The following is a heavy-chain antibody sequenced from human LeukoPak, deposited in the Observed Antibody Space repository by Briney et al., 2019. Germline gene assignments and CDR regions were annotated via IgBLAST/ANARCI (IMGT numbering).Heavy chain of an antibody. CDR3: ARVFYCSTTSCHFNDY. V-gene: IGHV3-11*04. CDR1: GFSFSDYY. CDR2: ISGSGSTI. J-gene: IGHJ4*02. D-gene: IGHD2-2*01. Sequence: MTGGSLRLSCAASGFSFSDYYMSWIRQAPGKGLEWVSYISGSGSTIYYADSVKGRFTISRDNARNSLYLQMNSLRAEDTAVYYCARVFYCSTTSCHFNDYWGQGTLVTVSS.